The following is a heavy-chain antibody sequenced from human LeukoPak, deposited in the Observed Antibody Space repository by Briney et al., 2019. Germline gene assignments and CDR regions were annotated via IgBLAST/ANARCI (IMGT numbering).Heavy chain of an antibody. CDR2: ISSDGSNK. V-gene: IGHV3-30-3*01. Sequence: GRSLRLSCAASEFTFSSYNMYWVRQAPGKGLEWVAVISSDGSNKYYADSVKGRFTISRDNSKNTLYLQMNSLRTEDTAVYYCAKVAYAFWSGYSTPYYFDYWGQGTLVTVSS. CDR1: EFTFSSYN. CDR3: AKVAYAFWSGYSTPYYFDY. D-gene: IGHD3-3*01. J-gene: IGHJ4*02.